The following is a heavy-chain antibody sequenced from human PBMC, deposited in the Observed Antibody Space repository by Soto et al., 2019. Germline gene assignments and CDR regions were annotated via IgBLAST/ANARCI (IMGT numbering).Heavy chain of an antibody. Sequence: SVKVSCKTSGSTFSNPIITWVRQAPGQGLEWMGRIIPILDITNYAQKFQGRVTITADKSTTTAYMEVSSLSSEDTAVYYCARDSPIGSTFRGHDDIDSWGQGTLDTVSS. V-gene: IGHV1-69*04. CDR3: ARDSPIGSTFRGHDDIDS. CDR1: GSTFSNPI. J-gene: IGHJ5*01. CDR2: IIPILDIT. D-gene: IGHD5-12*01.